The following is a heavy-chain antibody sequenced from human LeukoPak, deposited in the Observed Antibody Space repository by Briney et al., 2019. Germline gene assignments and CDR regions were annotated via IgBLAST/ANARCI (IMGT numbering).Heavy chain of an antibody. CDR3: ARDYYDSSGLYYFDY. CDR2: IWYDGSNK. CDR1: GFTFSSYG. D-gene: IGHD3-22*01. J-gene: IGHJ4*02. V-gene: IGHV3-33*01. Sequence: GGSLRLSSAASGFTFSSYGMHWVRQAPGKGLEWVAVIWYDGSNKYYADSVKGRFTISRDNSKNTLYLQMNSLRAEDTAVYYCARDYYDSSGLYYFDYWGQGTLVTVSS.